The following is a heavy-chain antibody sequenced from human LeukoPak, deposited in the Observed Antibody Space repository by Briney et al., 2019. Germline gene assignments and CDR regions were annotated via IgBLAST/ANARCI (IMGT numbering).Heavy chain of an antibody. CDR3: ATQTRGIVWFDP. J-gene: IGHJ5*02. D-gene: IGHD1-26*01. V-gene: IGHV4-34*01. Sequence: SETLSLTCAVSGGSFDDYYWSWIRQSPGKGLEWIGDINHRGITNYNPSLKSRVTLSVDTSKNQFSLKLSSVTAADTAVYYCATQTRGIVWFDPWGQGTLVTVSS. CDR2: INHRGIT. CDR1: GGSFDDYY.